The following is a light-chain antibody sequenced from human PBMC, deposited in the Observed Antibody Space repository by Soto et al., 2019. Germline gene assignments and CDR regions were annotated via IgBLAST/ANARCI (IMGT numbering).Light chain of an antibody. CDR1: QSVSSSY. J-gene: IGKJ4*01. CDR2: GAS. Sequence: EILLTQSPGTLSMSPGERVTLSCRASQSVSSSYLVWYQQKPGQAPRLLIYGASSRAAGIPDRFIGSGSGTDFRLSISRREPEGVAVYYCQQDGSSADLAFGGGTKVEIK. CDR3: QQDGSSADLA. V-gene: IGKV3-20*01.